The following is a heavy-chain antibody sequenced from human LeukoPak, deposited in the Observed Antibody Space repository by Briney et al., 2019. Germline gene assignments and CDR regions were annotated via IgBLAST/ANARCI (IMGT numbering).Heavy chain of an antibody. CDR2: ISSGTSYI. CDR1: GFTFNTYT. Sequence: GGSLRLSCAASGFTFNTYTMNWVRQAPGKGLEWVSSISSGTSYIYYADSVKGRFTISRDNAKNSLYLQMNSLRAEDTAVYYCARDYGGSSPFDYWGQGTLVTVSS. D-gene: IGHD4-23*01. CDR3: ARDYGGSSPFDY. J-gene: IGHJ4*02. V-gene: IGHV3-21*01.